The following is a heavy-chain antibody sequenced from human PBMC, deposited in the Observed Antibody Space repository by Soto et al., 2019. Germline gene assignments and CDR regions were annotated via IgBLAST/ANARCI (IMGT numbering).Heavy chain of an antibody. CDR2: ISSSGSTI. J-gene: IGHJ4*02. V-gene: IGHV3-11*01. CDR3: ERGHATAVRHCDC. Sequence: QVQLVESGGRLVKPGGSLRLSCSASGFTFSDYHMSWIRQAPGKGLEWLLYISSSGSTIYYADSVKGRFTISRDNDKSSLYLQMNSLRAEDTAVYYCERGHATAVRHCDCWGQGTLVSVSS. CDR1: GFTFSDYH. D-gene: IGHD2-15*01.